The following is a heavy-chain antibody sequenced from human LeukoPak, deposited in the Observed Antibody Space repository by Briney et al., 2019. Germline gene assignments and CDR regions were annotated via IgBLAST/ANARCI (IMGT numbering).Heavy chain of an antibody. CDR3: AKDSSGWQHIDY. Sequence: GGSLRLSCAASGFTFSSYAMSWVRQAPGKGLEWVSAISGSGGSTYYADSVKGRFTISRDNSKTTLYLQMNSLRAEDTAVYYCAKDSSGWQHIDYWGQGTLVTVSS. J-gene: IGHJ4*02. D-gene: IGHD6-19*01. CDR1: GFTFSSYA. CDR2: ISGSGGST. V-gene: IGHV3-23*01.